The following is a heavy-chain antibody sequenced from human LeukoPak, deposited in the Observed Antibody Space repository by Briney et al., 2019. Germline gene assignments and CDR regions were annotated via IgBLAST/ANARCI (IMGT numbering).Heavy chain of an antibody. J-gene: IGHJ4*02. V-gene: IGHV1-2*06. D-gene: IGHD3-10*01. Sequence: GASVKVSCKASGYTFTGYYMHWVRQAPGQGLEWMGRIDPRSGGTNYAQKFQGRVTMTKDTSINTAYMELSRLRSDDTAVYYCARRLYYYGSETHLDSWGQGTQVTVSS. CDR2: IDPRSGGT. CDR3: ARRLYYYGSETHLDS. CDR1: GYTFTGYY.